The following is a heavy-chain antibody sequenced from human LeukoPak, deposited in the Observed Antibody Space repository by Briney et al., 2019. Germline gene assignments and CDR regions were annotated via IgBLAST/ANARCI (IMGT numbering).Heavy chain of an antibody. V-gene: IGHV3-7*01. CDR3: ARGPVFWPTDAFDI. Sequence: GGSLRLSCAASGFTFSSYWMSWVRQAPGKGLEWVANIKQDGSIKYYVDSVKGRFTISRDNTKNSLFLQMNSLRAEDAAAYYCARGPVFWPTDAFDIWGQGTMVTVSS. D-gene: IGHD3-9*01. CDR2: IKQDGSIK. J-gene: IGHJ3*02. CDR1: GFTFSSYW.